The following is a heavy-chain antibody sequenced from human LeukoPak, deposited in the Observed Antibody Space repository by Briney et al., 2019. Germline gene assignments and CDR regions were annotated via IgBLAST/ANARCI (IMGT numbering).Heavy chain of an antibody. Sequence: GGSLRVSCAASGSTFSSYAMSWVRQAPGKGLEWVSAISGSGGSTYYADSVKGRFTISRDNSKNTLYLQMNSLRAEDTAVYYCAKDSNPHIAVAGTSGYDYWGQGTLVTVSS. V-gene: IGHV3-23*01. CDR3: AKDSNPHIAVAGTSGYDY. J-gene: IGHJ4*02. D-gene: IGHD6-19*01. CDR1: GSTFSSYA. CDR2: ISGSGGST.